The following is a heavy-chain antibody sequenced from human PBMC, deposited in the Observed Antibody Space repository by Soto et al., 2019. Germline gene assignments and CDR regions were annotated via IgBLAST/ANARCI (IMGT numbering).Heavy chain of an antibody. CDR3: ARNRVASASYSSSWYENYYYYMDV. CDR2: IWYDGSNK. V-gene: IGHV3-33*01. CDR1: GFTFSSYG. Sequence: GGSLRLSCAASGFTFSSYGMHWVRQAPGKGLEWVAVIWYDGSNKYYADSVKGRFTISRDNSKNTLYLQMNSLRAEDTAVYYCARNRVASASYSSSWYENYYYYMDVWGKGTTVTVSS. D-gene: IGHD6-13*01. J-gene: IGHJ6*03.